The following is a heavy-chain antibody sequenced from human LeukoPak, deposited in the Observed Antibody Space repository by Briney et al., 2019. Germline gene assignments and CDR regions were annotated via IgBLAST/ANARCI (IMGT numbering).Heavy chain of an antibody. Sequence: PGGSLRLSCAASGFTFSSYWMHWVRQAPGKGLVWVSRINSDGSSTSYADSVKGRFTIPRDNAKNTLYLQMNSLRAEDTAVYYCARDFRNKFRLAYYYYYYGMDVWGQGTTVTVSS. D-gene: IGHD1/OR15-1a*01. J-gene: IGHJ6*02. CDR1: GFTFSSYW. CDR2: INSDGSST. CDR3: ARDFRNKFRLAYYYYYYGMDV. V-gene: IGHV3-74*01.